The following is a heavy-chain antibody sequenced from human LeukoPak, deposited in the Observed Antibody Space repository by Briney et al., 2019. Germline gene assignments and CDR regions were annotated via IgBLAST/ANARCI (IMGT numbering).Heavy chain of an antibody. D-gene: IGHD3-10*01. CDR1: GFTFSSYS. Sequence: GGSLRLSCAASGFTFSSYSMNWVRQAPGKGLEWVSYISSSSGTIYYADSVKGRFTISRDNAKNSLYLQMNSLRAEDTAVYYCARDMGNYHGSGSYSDYWGQGTLVTVSS. CDR3: ARDMGNYHGSGSYSDY. V-gene: IGHV3-48*04. J-gene: IGHJ4*02. CDR2: ISSSSGTI.